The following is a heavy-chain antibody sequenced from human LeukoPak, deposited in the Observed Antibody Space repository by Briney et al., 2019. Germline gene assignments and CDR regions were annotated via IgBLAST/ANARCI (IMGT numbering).Heavy chain of an antibody. J-gene: IGHJ4*02. CDR3: ARRDDYGDYFDY. D-gene: IGHD4-17*01. V-gene: IGHV4-59*08. CDR1: GGSISSYY. Sequence: PSETLSLTCTVSGGSISSYYWSWIRQPPGKGLEWIGYIHYSGSTNYNPSLKSRVTISVDTSKNQFSLKLSSVTAADTAVYYCARRDDYGDYFDYWGQGTLVTVSS. CDR2: IHYSGST.